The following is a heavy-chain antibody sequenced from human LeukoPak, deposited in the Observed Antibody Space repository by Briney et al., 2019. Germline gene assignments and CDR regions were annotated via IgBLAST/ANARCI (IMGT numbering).Heavy chain of an antibody. V-gene: IGHV7-4-1*02. D-gene: IGHD2-15*01. Sequence: ASVKVSCKASGYTFTSYAMNWVRQAPGQGLEWMGWINTNTGNPTYAQGFTGHFVFSLDTSVSTAYLQISSLKAEDTVMYYCARGGYPYLSTWYSDYWGQGTLVTVSS. CDR1: GYTFTSYA. CDR3: ARGGYPYLSTWYSDY. J-gene: IGHJ4*02. CDR2: INTNTGNP.